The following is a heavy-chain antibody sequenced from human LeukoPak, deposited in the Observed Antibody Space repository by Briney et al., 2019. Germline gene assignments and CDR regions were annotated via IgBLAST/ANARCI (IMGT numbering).Heavy chain of an antibody. V-gene: IGHV3-23*01. Sequence: PGGSLRLSCAASGFTFSSYAMSWVRQAPGKGLEWVSAISGSGGSTYYADSVKGRFTISRDNSKNTLYLQMNSLRAEDTAVYYCAKDLGSTMIVVVMGAFDIWGQGTMVTVSS. CDR1: GFTFSSYA. J-gene: IGHJ3*02. D-gene: IGHD3-22*01. CDR2: ISGSGGST. CDR3: AKDLGSTMIVVVMGAFDI.